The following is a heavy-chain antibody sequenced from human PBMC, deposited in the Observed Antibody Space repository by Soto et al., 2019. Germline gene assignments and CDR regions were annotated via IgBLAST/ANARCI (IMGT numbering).Heavy chain of an antibody. V-gene: IGHV1-46*01. D-gene: IGHD6-19*01. CDR1: GYTFTSYY. CDR3: ARAGLAVAGATLKYYFDY. J-gene: IGHJ4*02. CDR2: INPSGGST. Sequence: GASVKVSCKASGYTFTSYYMHWVRQAPGQGLEWMGIINPSGGSTSYAQKFQGRVTMTRDTSTSTVYMELSSLRSEDTAVYYCARAGLAVAGATLKYYFDYWGQGTLVTVSS.